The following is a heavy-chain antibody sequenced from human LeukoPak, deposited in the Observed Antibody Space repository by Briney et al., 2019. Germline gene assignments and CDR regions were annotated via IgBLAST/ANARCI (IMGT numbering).Heavy chain of an antibody. CDR3: ARALHDSSGYYFDY. V-gene: IGHV3-30*02. J-gene: IGHJ4*02. CDR2: IRYDGSNK. CDR1: GFTFSSYG. Sequence: GGSLRLSCAASGFTFSSYGMHWVRQAPGKGLEWVAFIRYDGSNKYYADSVKGRFTISRDSAKDSLFLQMNSLRAEDTAVYYCARALHDSSGYYFDYWGQGTLVTVSS. D-gene: IGHD3-22*01.